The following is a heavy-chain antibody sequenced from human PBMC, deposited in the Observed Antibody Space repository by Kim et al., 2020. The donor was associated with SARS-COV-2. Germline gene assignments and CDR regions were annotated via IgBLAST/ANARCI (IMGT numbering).Heavy chain of an antibody. J-gene: IGHJ6*02. CDR2: INTNTGNP. Sequence: ASVKVSCKASGYTFTNYPMNWVRQAPGQGLEWMGWINTNTGNPTYAQGFAGRFVFSLDTSVSAAYLQISSLKAEDTAVYYCARVDYYDNSGYFLYYYYYALDAWGQGTTVTVSS. D-gene: IGHD3-22*01. CDR1: GYTFTNYP. CDR3: ARVDYYDNSGYFLYYYYYALDA. V-gene: IGHV7-4-1*02.